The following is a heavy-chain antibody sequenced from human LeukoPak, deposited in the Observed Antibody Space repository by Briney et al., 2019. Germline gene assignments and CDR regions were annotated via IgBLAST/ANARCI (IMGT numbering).Heavy chain of an antibody. CDR1: GGSISSYY. CDR2: IYYSGST. Sequence: SETLSLTCTVSGGSISSYYWSWIRQPPGKGQEWIGYIYYSGSTYYNPSLKSRVTISVDTSKNQFSLKLSSVTAADTAVYYCARPGIVGAPGYFDYWGQGTLVTVSS. J-gene: IGHJ4*02. V-gene: IGHV4-59*08. CDR3: ARPGIVGAPGYFDY. D-gene: IGHD1-26*01.